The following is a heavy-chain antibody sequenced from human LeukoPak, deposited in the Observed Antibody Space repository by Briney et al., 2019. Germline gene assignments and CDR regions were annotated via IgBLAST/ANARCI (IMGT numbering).Heavy chain of an antibody. Sequence: PLRLSCAASGFTFDNYAMHWVRQAPGKGLEWVSGITWNSDNIGYADSVKGRFTISRDNAKNSLYPQMNSLRAEDTALYYCVKDGGDYYGSGNHLRWFDPWGQGTLVTVSS. V-gene: IGHV3-9*01. CDR1: GFTFDNYA. CDR3: VKDGGDYYGSGNHLRWFDP. CDR2: ITWNSDNI. J-gene: IGHJ5*02. D-gene: IGHD3-10*01.